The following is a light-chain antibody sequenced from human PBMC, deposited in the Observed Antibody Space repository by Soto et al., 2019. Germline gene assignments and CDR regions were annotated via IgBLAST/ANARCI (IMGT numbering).Light chain of an antibody. CDR2: QAS. CDR1: EGVSRW. CDR3: QQYNAYSQA. J-gene: IGKJ1*01. Sequence: DIQMTQSPSTLSASVGDRVTITCRASEGVSRWLAWYQQKPGRTPKLLSYQASTLETVVPSRFSGSGSGTEFTLTISSLQPDDFATYCCQQYNAYSQAFGQGTKVEIK. V-gene: IGKV1-5*03.